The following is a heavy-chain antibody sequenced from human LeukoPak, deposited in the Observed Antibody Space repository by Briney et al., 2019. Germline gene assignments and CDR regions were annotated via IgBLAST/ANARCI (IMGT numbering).Heavy chain of an antibody. CDR1: GGSISSSNW. D-gene: IGHD3-10*01. CDR2: IYHSGST. V-gene: IGHV4-4*02. CDR3: ARAKHDYGSGVPPKYFDY. Sequence: SGTLSLTCAVSGGSISSSNWWSWVRQPPGKGLEWIGEIYHSGSTNYNPSLKSRVTISVDKSKNQFSLKLSSVTAADTAVYYCARAKHDYGSGVPPKYFDYWGQGTLVTVSS. J-gene: IGHJ4*02.